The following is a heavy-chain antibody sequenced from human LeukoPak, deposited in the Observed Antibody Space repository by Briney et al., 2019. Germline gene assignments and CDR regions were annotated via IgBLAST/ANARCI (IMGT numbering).Heavy chain of an antibody. CDR2: IYSGGNT. Sequence: GGSLRLSCAASGFTVSSNYMSWVRQAPGKGLEWVSIIYSGGNTHYADTVKGRFTISRDNSKNTLYLQMNSLRAEDTAVYYCASGVGATMSGYFDYWGQGTLVTVSS. J-gene: IGHJ4*02. CDR3: ASGVGATMSGYFDY. V-gene: IGHV3-53*01. CDR1: GFTVSSNY. D-gene: IGHD1-26*01.